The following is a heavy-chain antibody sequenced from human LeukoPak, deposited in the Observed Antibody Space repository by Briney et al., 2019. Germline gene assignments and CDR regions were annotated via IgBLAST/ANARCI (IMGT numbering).Heavy chain of an antibody. J-gene: IGHJ5*02. CDR1: GGTFISYA. V-gene: IGHV1-69*04. Sequence: GASVKVSCKASGGTFISYAISWVRQAPGQGLEWMGRIIPIFGIANYAQKFQGRVTITADKSTSTAYMELSSLRSEDTAVYYCARVSCSSTSCLLSKPYNWFDPWGQGTLVTVSS. D-gene: IGHD2-2*01. CDR3: ARVSCSSTSCLLSKPYNWFDP. CDR2: IIPIFGIA.